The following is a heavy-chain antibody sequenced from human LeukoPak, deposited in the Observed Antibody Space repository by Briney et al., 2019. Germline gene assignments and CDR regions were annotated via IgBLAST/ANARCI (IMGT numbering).Heavy chain of an antibody. Sequence: PGRSLRLSCAASGFTFSSYGMHWVRQAPGEGLERVAVISYDGSNKYYADSVKGRFTISRDNSKNTLYLQMNSLRAEDTAVYYCAKDGAYGSGSLDYWGQGTLVTVSS. CDR1: GFTFSSYG. J-gene: IGHJ4*02. V-gene: IGHV3-30*18. CDR2: ISYDGSNK. CDR3: AKDGAYGSGSLDY. D-gene: IGHD3-10*01.